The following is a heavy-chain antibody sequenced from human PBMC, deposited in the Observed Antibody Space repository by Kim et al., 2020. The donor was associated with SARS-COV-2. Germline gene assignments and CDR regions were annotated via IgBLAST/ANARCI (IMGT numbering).Heavy chain of an antibody. CDR3: ARTARTCSSTSCYYDHYY. V-gene: IGHV4-59*01. J-gene: IGHJ6*03. CDR2: IYYSGST. D-gene: IGHD2-2*01. CDR1: GGSISSYY. Sequence: SETLSLTCTVSGGSISSYYWSWIRQPPGKGLEWIGYIYYSGSTNYNPSLKSRVTISVDTSKNQFSLKLSSVTAADTAVYYCARTARTCSSTSCYYDHYY.